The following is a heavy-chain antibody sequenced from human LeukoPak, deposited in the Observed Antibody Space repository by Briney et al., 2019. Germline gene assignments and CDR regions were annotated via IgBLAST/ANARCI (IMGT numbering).Heavy chain of an antibody. CDR3: AKVYVAAAGNWFDP. D-gene: IGHD6-13*01. CDR2: ISGSGGST. Sequence: GGSLRLSCAASGFTFDDYGMSWVRQAPGKGLEWVSGISGSGGSTYYADSVKGRFTISRDNSKNTLYLQMNSLRAEDTAVYYRAKVYVAAAGNWFDPWGQGTLVTVSS. J-gene: IGHJ5*02. CDR1: GFTFDDYG. V-gene: IGHV3-23*01.